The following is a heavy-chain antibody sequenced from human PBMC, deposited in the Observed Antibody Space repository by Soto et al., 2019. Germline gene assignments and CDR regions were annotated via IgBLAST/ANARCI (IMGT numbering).Heavy chain of an antibody. CDR2: IWYDGSNK. CDR3: ARDRSGDGYNYCDY. J-gene: IGHJ4*02. V-gene: IGHV3-33*01. Sequence: QVQLVESGGGVVQPGRFLRLSCAASGFTFSSYGMHWVRQAPGKGLEWVAVIWYDGSNKYYADSVKGRFTISRDNSKNTLYLQMNSLRAEDTAVYYCARDRSGDGYNYCDYWGQGTLVTVSS. CDR1: GFTFSSYG. D-gene: IGHD5-12*01.